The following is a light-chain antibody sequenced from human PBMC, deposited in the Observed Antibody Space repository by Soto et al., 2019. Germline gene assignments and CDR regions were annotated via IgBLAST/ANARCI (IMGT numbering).Light chain of an antibody. CDR1: NTDVGGYDR. J-gene: IGLJ3*02. V-gene: IGLV2-14*01. CDR3: ISYIPSTTTHWV. CDR2: EVF. Sequence: QSALTQPASVSGSPGQSITISCTGTNTDVGGYDRVSWYQHHPGKAPKMLIFEVFKRPSGISDRFSGSKSGDTASLTISGLQAEDEADYYCISYIPSTTTHWVFGGGTKLTVL.